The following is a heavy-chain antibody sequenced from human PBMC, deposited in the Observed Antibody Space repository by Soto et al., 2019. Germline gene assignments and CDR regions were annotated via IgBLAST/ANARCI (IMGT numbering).Heavy chain of an antibody. V-gene: IGHV2-5*01. Sequence: QITLKESGPTLVKPTQTLTLTCSFSGFSLTTSGVGVGWIRQPPGKPLEWLALIYWNDDQRYSPSLRGRLTITKDTSIYQVVLTMTNMDPVDTATYYCAHEGYCNTTDCYYFDTWGQGTLVTVSS. J-gene: IGHJ4*02. CDR2: IYWNDDQ. CDR3: AHEGYCNTTDCYYFDT. D-gene: IGHD2-15*01. CDR1: GFSLTTSGVG.